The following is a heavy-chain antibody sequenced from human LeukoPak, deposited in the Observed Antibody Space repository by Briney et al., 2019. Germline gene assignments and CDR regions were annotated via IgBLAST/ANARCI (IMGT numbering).Heavy chain of an antibody. V-gene: IGHV3-21*01. CDR3: ARDRIFDY. Sequence: GGSMRLASAAYGFTFSSYSMNWVRQAPGKGLEWVSSISSSSSYIYYADSVKGRFTISRDNAKNSLYLQMNSLRAEDTAVYYCARDRIFDYWGQGTLVTVSS. CDR2: ISSSSSYI. CDR1: GFTFSSYS. J-gene: IGHJ4*02.